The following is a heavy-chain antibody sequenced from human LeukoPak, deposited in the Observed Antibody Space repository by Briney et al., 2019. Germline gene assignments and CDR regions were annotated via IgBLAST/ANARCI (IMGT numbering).Heavy chain of an antibody. J-gene: IGHJ6*02. CDR2: ISWNGGST. Sequence: GRSLRLSCEASGFGFVDHGMHWVRQAPGKGLQWVSGISWNGGSTGYSDSVKGRFTISRDNAKNSLYLQMNNVRIEDTALYYCVRVSPTSDYGMDVWGQGTTVTVSS. V-gene: IGHV3-9*01. CDR3: VRVSPTSDYGMDV. CDR1: GFGFVDHG.